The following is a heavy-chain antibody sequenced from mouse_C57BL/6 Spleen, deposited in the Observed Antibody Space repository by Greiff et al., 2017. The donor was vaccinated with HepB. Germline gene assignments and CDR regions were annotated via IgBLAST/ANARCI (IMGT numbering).Heavy chain of an antibody. CDR3: ARRAGSSFDY. CDR2: INPSTGGT. Sequence: EVQLQQSGPELVKPGASVKISCKASGYSFTGYYMNWVKQSPEKSLEWIGEINPSTGGTTYNQKFKANATLAVDKSSSTSYMQLKSVTSEDSAVYYSARRAGSSFDYWGQSTTLTVSS. CDR1: GYSFTGYY. D-gene: IGHD1-1*01. J-gene: IGHJ2*01. V-gene: IGHV1-42*01.